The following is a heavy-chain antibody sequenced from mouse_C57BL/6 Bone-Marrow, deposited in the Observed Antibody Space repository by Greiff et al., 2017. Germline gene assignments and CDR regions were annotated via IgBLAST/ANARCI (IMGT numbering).Heavy chain of an antibody. CDR1: GYAFSSSW. V-gene: IGHV1-82*01. D-gene: IGHD1-1*01. CDR2: IYPGDGDT. Sequence: QVQLQQSGPELVKPGASVKISCKASGYAFSSSWMNWVKQRPGKGLEWIGRIYPGDGDTNYNGKFKGKATLTADKSSRTAYMQLSSLTSEDSAVYFCARSGELLPYLCYLYFDVWGTGTTVTVSS. CDR3: ARSGELLPYLCYLYFDV. J-gene: IGHJ1*03.